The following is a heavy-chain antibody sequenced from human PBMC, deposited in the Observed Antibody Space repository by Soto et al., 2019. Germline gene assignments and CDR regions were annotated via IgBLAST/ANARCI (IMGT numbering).Heavy chain of an antibody. CDR1: GGSINRGGYY. D-gene: IGHD2-21*02. CDR3: ARGAGGNFYFDY. Sequence: QVQLQESGPGLGKPSQTLSLTCTVSGGSINRGGYYWTWIRQHPGKGLEWIGSVYYSGSTNYNPSLKSRVTIAVDTSKNQFSLKLSSVSAADPAVYYCARGAGGNFYFDYWGQGTLVTVSS. CDR2: VYYSGST. V-gene: IGHV4-31*03. J-gene: IGHJ4*02.